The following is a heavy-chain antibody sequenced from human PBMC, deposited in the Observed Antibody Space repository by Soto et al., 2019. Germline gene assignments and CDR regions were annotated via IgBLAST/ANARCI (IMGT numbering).Heavy chain of an antibody. Sequence: QVQLVESGGGVVQPGRSLRLSCAASGFSFSNCGMHWVRQAPGKGLEWVAAISSDGSDKYYSESVKGRFTISRDNSKNTLFLQMNSLRVEDTAVYYCVKGSEVARQELDYWGQGPLVTVSS. CDR3: VKGSEVARQELDY. CDR1: GFSFSNCG. D-gene: IGHD2-15*01. V-gene: IGHV3-30*18. J-gene: IGHJ4*02. CDR2: ISSDGSDK.